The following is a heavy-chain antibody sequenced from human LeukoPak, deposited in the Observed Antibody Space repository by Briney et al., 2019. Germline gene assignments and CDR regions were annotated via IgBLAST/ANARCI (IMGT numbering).Heavy chain of an antibody. CDR1: GGSISSYY. Sequence: PSETLSLTCTVSGGSISSYYWSWIRQPAGKGLEWIGRVYTSGSTNYNPSLKSRVTMSVDTSKNQFSLKLSSVTAADTAVYYCAREYCNNGVCYYFGYWGQGTLVTVSS. CDR2: VYTSGST. D-gene: IGHD2-8*01. CDR3: AREYCNNGVCYYFGY. V-gene: IGHV4-4*07. J-gene: IGHJ4*02.